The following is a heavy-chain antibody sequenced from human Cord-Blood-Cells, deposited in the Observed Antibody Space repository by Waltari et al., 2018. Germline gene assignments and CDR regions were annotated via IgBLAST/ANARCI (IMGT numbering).Heavy chain of an antibody. D-gene: IGHD6-13*01. CDR1: GHTLTGYY. Sequence: QVQLVQSGAEVKQPGASVKDSCEAGGHTLTGYYINCVRQAPGQGLEWMGWINPNSGGTNYAQKFQGRVTMTRDTSISTAYMELSRLRSDDTAVYYCARDLSSSSWYWFDPWGQGTLVTVSS. V-gene: IGHV1-2*02. CDR3: ARDLSSSSWYWFDP. CDR2: INPNSGGT. J-gene: IGHJ5*02.